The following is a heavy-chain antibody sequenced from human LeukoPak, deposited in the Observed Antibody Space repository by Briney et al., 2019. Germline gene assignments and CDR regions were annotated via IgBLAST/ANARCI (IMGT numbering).Heavy chain of an antibody. CDR2: ISWDGGST. V-gene: IGHV3-43*01. J-gene: IGHJ4*02. Sequence: GGSLRLSCAASGFTFDDYAMHWVRQAPGKGLEWVSLISWDGGSTYYADSVKGRFTISRDNSENTLFLQMDSLRTGDTALYYCARDPRGPTGYDTISRDTFDYWGQGTPVTVSS. CDR1: GFTFDDYA. CDR3: ARDPRGPTGYDTISRDTFDY. D-gene: IGHD2-8*01.